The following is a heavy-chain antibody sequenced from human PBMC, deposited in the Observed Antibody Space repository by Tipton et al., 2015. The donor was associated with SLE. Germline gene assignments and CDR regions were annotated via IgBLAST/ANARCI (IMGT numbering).Heavy chain of an antibody. D-gene: IGHD3-22*01. CDR3: GTTSSDYGMDV. J-gene: IGHJ6*02. CDR2: INQDGSEK. Sequence: LSLTCTVSGGSISTHYWSWIRQPPGKGLEWVANINQDGSEKYYVDSVKGRFIISRDNAKNTLYLQMNSLRAEDTAVYYCGTTSSDYGMDVWGRGTTVTVSS. CDR1: GGSISTHY. V-gene: IGHV3-7*01.